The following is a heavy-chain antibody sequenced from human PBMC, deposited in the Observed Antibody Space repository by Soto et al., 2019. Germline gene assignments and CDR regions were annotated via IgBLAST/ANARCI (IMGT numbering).Heavy chain of an antibody. CDR1: GFTFSSSS. CDR2: INEDGSEK. CDR3: ARVLSHYFDY. V-gene: IGHV3-7*03. J-gene: IGHJ4*02. Sequence: GGSLRLSCAASGFTFSSSSMSWVRQAPGKGLEWVANINEDGSEKYYVDSVKGRFTISRDNAKNSVYLHINSLRAEDTAMYYCARVLSHYFDYWGQGTLVTVSS.